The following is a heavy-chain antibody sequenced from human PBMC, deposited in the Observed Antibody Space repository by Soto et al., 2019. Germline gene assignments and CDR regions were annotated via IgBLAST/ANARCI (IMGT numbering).Heavy chain of an antibody. CDR2: ISAYNGNT. CDR1: GYTFTSYH. D-gene: IGHD1-7*01. V-gene: IGHV1-18*01. CDR3: ARDSTVATHAFDI. Sequence: GASGKVSCKASGYTFTSYHINWVRQAPGQGLEWMGWISAYNGNTNYAQKLQGRVTMTTDTSTSTAYMELSSLRSEDTAVYYCARDSTVATHAFDIWGQGTMVTVSS. J-gene: IGHJ3*02.